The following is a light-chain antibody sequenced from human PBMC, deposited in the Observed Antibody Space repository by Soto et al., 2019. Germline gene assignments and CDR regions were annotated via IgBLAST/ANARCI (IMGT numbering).Light chain of an antibody. V-gene: IGKV3-11*01. J-gene: IGKJ1*01. CDR1: QSVSSN. Sequence: EMVMTRSPATLSVSPWERATLSCRASQSVSSNLAWYQQKPGQAPRLLIYDASNRATGIPARFSGSGSGTDFTLTISSLEPEDFAVYYCQQRSNWPPTFGRGTKVDI. CDR3: QQRSNWPPT. CDR2: DAS.